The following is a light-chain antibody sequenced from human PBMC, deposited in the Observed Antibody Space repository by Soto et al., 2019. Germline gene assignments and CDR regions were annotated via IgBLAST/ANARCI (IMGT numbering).Light chain of an antibody. J-gene: IGKJ2*01. CDR2: GAS. V-gene: IGKV3-20*01. Sequence: EVELTQSPGTLSLSPGERATLSCRASQSVSSSYLAWYQQKPGQAPRLLIYGASSRATGIPDRFSGSGSGTDFTITISRLETEDFAVYYCQQYDTLIWAYTFGQGTKLEIK. CDR1: QSVSSSY. CDR3: QQYDTLIWAYT.